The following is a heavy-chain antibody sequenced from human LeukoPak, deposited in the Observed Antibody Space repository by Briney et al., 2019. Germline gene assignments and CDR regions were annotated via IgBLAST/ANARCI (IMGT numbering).Heavy chain of an antibody. V-gene: IGHV4-61*02. D-gene: IGHD1-14*01. CDR3: ARGNPLDY. CDR1: GGSMSSGSYY. J-gene: IGHJ4*02. Sequence: SQTLSLTCTVSGGSMSSGSYYWNRIRQPAGKGREWIGRIYTSGSTNYNPSLKSRVTISLDASKKQFSLKLTSVTAADSAVYYCARGNPLDYWGQGTLVTVSS. CDR2: IYTSGST.